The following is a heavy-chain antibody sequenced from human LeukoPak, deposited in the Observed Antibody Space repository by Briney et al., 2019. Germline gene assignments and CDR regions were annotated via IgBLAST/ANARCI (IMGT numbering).Heavy chain of an antibody. CDR3: ARWYCSNNICFHMDV. J-gene: IGHJ6*03. D-gene: IGHD2-2*01. Sequence: SQTLSLTCTVSGGSISSGGYYWSWIRQHPGKGLEWIGYVHYSGSSAYIASLKSRVTMSVDMSKNQFSLSLTSVTAADTALYYCARWYCSNNICFHMDVWGKGTTVTVFS. CDR1: GGSISSGGYY. V-gene: IGHV4-31*03. CDR2: VHYSGSS.